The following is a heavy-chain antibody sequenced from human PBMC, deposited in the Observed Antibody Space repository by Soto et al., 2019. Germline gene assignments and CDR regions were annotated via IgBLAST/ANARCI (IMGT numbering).Heavy chain of an antibody. D-gene: IGHD4-17*01. Sequence: QVQLVQSGAEVKKPGSSVKVSCKASGDTFSNHTISWVRQAPGQGLEWMGRIIPILGVANYAQKFQGRVTITADKSTTPAYMELSSLRSADTAVYSCARVAEMGTVTEGYYYSMDVWGKGTTVTVSS. CDR1: GDTFSNHT. CDR2: IIPILGVA. V-gene: IGHV1-69*04. CDR3: ARVAEMGTVTEGYYYSMDV. J-gene: IGHJ6*03.